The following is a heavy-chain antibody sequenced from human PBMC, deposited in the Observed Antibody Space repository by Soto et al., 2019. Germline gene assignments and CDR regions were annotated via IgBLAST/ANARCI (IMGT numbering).Heavy chain of an antibody. Sequence: QLQLQESGPGLVKPSETLSLTCTVSGGSISSSSYYWGWIRQPPGKGLEWIGSIYYSGSTYYNPSLKSRVTISVDTSKNQFSLKLSSVTAADTAVYYCASPPVLRFLEWSPYYYYMDVWGKGTTVTVSS. D-gene: IGHD3-3*01. V-gene: IGHV4-39*01. CDR3: ASPPVLRFLEWSPYYYYMDV. CDR2: IYYSGST. CDR1: GGSISSSSYY. J-gene: IGHJ6*03.